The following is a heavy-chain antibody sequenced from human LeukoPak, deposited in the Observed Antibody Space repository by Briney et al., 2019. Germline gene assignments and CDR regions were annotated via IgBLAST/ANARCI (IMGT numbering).Heavy chain of an antibody. CDR3: ARKVGATKDFDY. CDR2: IYYSGST. Sequence: KNSETLSLTCTVSGVSISSYYWSWIRQPPGKGLEWIGYIYYSGSTNYNPSLKSRVTISVDTSKNQFSLKLSSVTAADTAVYYCARKVGATKDFDYWGQGTLVTVSS. D-gene: IGHD1-26*01. CDR1: GVSISSYY. J-gene: IGHJ4*02. V-gene: IGHV4-59*01.